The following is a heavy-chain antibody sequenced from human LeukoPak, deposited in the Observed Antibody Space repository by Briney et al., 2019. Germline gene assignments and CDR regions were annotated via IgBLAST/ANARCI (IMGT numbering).Heavy chain of an antibody. J-gene: IGHJ4*02. CDR2: MNPNSGNT. CDR1: GYTFTNYG. V-gene: IGHV1-8*02. D-gene: IGHD1-26*01. Sequence: ASVKVSCKASGYTFTNYGINWVRQAPGQGLEWMGWMNPNSGNTGYAQKFQGRVTMTRNTSISTAYMELSSLRSEDTAVYYCARSIVGAPVSFDYWGQGTLVTVSS. CDR3: ARSIVGAPVSFDY.